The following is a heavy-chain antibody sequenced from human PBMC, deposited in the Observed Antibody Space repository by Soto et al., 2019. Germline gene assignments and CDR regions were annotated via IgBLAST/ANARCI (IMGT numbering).Heavy chain of an antibody. D-gene: IGHD7-27*01. V-gene: IGHV4-30-4*01. Sequence: SETLSLTCSVSGDSISYLDYFWAWIRQPPGQALEYIGYIYKSATTYYNPSFESRVAISVDTSKSQFSLNVTSVTAADTAVYFCARGRYCLTGRCFPNWFDSWGQGALVTVSS. CDR2: IYKSATT. CDR1: GDSISYLDYF. J-gene: IGHJ5*01. CDR3: ARGRYCLTGRCFPNWFDS.